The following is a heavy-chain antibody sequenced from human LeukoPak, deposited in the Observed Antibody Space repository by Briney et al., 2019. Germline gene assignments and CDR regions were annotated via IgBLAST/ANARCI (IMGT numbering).Heavy chain of an antibody. CDR1: GGSFSGYY. CDR2: INHSGST. Sequence: PSDTLSLTCAVYGGSFSGYYWSWIRQPPGKGLEWIGEINHSGSTNYNPSLKSRVTISVDTSKNQFSLKLSSVTAADTAVYYCARRRTTIFGVVDDYWGQGTLVTVSS. CDR3: ARRRTTIFGVVDDY. J-gene: IGHJ4*02. D-gene: IGHD3-3*01. V-gene: IGHV4-34*01.